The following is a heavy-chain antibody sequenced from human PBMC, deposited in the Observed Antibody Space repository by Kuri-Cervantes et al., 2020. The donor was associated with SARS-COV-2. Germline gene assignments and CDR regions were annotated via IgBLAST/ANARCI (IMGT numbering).Heavy chain of an antibody. J-gene: IGHJ4*02. CDR1: GDTFSSYA. Sequence: SVKVSCKASGDTFSSYAISWVRQAPGQGLEWMGRIIPILGIANYAQKLQGRVTMTTDTSTSTAYMELRSLRSDDTAVYYCARDRLERYCSSTSCYTDLDYWGQGTLVTVSS. V-gene: IGHV1-69*04. D-gene: IGHD2-2*02. CDR2: IIPILGIA. CDR3: ARDRLERYCSSTSCYTDLDY.